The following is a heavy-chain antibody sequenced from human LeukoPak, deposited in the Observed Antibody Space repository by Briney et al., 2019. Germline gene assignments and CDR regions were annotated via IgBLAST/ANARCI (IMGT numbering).Heavy chain of an antibody. CDR3: AKEGVGATSYFDY. V-gene: IGHV3-9*01. D-gene: IGHD1-26*01. CDR2: INWNSDSI. CDR1: GFTFDDYA. J-gene: IGHJ4*02. Sequence: GGSLRLSCAVSGFTFDDYAMHWVRQVPGKGLEWVSGINWNSDSIGYADSVKGRFTISRDNSKNTLYLQMNSLRAEDTAVYYCAKEGVGATSYFDYWGQGTLVTVSS.